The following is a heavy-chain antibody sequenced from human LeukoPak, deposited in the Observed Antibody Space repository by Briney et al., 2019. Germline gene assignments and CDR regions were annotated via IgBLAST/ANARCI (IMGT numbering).Heavy chain of an antibody. CDR1: GFTFGASW. D-gene: IGHD3-3*01. CDR3: ARDPGFSAFDI. V-gene: IGHV3-7*01. CDR2: INQDGSLK. Sequence: PGGSLRLSCAASGFTFGASWMSWVRQTPEKGLEFVANINQDGSLKSLMDSVEGRFTISRDNTKSSLYLQMNNLRAEDTAVYYCARDPGFSAFDIWGQGTMITVSS. J-gene: IGHJ3*02.